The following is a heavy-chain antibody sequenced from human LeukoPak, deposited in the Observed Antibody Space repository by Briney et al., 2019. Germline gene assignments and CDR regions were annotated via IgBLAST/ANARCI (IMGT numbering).Heavy chain of an antibody. D-gene: IGHD5-12*01. CDR3: ARAGEWLDTFDI. CDR1: GYTFTSYY. J-gene: IGHJ3*02. V-gene: IGHV1-46*01. CDR2: INPSGGST. Sequence: GASVKVSFKASGYTFTSYYMHWVRQAPGQGLEWMGIINPSGGSTSYAQKFQGRVTMTRDTSTSTVYMELSSLRSEDTAVYYCARAGEWLDTFDIWGRGTMVTVSS.